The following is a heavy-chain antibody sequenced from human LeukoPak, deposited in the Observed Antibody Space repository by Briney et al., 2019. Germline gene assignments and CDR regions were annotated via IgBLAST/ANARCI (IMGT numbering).Heavy chain of an antibody. CDR1: GGSFSGYY. CDR3: ARAPSWCPYNWFDP. V-gene: IGHV4-34*01. CDR2: INHSGST. Sequence: SETLSLTCAVYGGSFSGYYWSWIRQPPGKGLEWIGEINHSGSTNYNPSLKSRVTISVDTSKNQFSLKLSSVTAADTAVYYCARAPSWCPYNWFDPWGQGTLVTVSS. D-gene: IGHD6-13*01. J-gene: IGHJ5*02.